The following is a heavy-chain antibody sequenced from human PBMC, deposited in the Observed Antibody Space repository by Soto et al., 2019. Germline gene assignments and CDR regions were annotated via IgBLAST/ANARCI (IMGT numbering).Heavy chain of an antibody. CDR1: GASISSGGYS. CDR3: ASFSTVSRGVFDY. Sequence: ASETLSLTCAVSGASISSGGYSWSWIRQPPGEGLEWIGYIYYSGSTYYSPSLKSRVTISLERSKNQFSLNLSSVTAADTAVYYCASFSTVSRGVFDYWGQGTLVTVSS. CDR2: IYYSGST. V-gene: IGHV4-30-2*01. J-gene: IGHJ4*02. D-gene: IGHD4-17*01.